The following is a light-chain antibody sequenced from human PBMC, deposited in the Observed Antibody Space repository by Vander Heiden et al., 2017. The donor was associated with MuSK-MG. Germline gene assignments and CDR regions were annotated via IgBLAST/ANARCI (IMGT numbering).Light chain of an antibody. CDR2: AAS. J-gene: IGKJ2*01. Sequence: DIQITNSPSSLSASVGDRVTITCRASQCITNLLAWYQQKPGKAPKLLLYAASRLASGVPSRFSGSGSGTDYTLTISDLQPDDSATYHCQQYYSYLYTFGQGTKLEIK. V-gene: IGKV1-NL1*01. CDR3: QQYYSYLYT. CDR1: QCITNL.